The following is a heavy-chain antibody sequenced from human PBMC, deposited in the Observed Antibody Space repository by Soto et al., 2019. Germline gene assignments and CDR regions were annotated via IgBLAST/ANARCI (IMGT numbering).Heavy chain of an antibody. J-gene: IGHJ6*02. CDR3: AREVRSGVSSTSCDDGPMDV. D-gene: IGHD2-2*01. Sequence: QVQLVQSGAEVKKPGASVKVSCKGSGYSYSSYGITWVRQAPGQGLEWMGWINPYNHNTNYAQKLQGRVTMTTDTSTSIAYMELRSLRSDDTDVYYLAREVRSGVSSTSCDDGPMDVWGQGTTVTVSS. CDR2: INPYNHNT. V-gene: IGHV1-18*01. CDR1: GYSYSSYG.